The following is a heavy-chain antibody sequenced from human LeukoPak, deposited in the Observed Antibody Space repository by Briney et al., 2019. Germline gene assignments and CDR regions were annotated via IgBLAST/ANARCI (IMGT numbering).Heavy chain of an antibody. V-gene: IGHV3-23*01. CDR2: ISGSGGST. Sequence: GGSLRLSCAASGFTFSSYAMSWVRQAPGKGLEWVSAISGSGGSTYYADSVKGRYTISRDNSKNTLYLQMNSLRAEDTAVYYCAKSVAVATSGGYWGQGTLVTVSS. CDR3: AKSVAVATSGGY. CDR1: GFTFSSYA. J-gene: IGHJ4*02. D-gene: IGHD6-19*01.